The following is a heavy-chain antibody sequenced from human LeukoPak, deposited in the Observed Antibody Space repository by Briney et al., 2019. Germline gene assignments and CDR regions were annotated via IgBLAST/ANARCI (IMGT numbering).Heavy chain of an antibody. Sequence: SETLFLTCAVYGGSFSGYYWSWIRQPPGKGLEWIGEINHSGTTNYNPSLNSRGSISVDTSKDAFSLELSSVTASDTPVYYCAGGRTPLYYDFWSGYYRGGPQLVTAIPYFDYWGQGTLVTVSS. CDR3: AGGRTPLYYDFWSGYYRGGPQLVTAIPYFDY. D-gene: IGHD3-3*01. CDR1: GGSFSGYY. V-gene: IGHV4-34*01. J-gene: IGHJ4*02. CDR2: INHSGTT.